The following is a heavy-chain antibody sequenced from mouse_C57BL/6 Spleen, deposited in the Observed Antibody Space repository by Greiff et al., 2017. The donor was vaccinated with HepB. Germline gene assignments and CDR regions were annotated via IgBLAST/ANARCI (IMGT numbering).Heavy chain of an antibody. J-gene: IGHJ2*01. Sequence: QVQLQQPGTELVKPGASVKLSCKASGYTFTSYWMHWVKQRPGQGLEWIGNINPSNGGTNYNEKFKSKATLTVDKSSSPAYLQLSSLTSEDSAVYDCARDYYGSSSHCFDYWGQGTTLTVSS. CDR1: GYTFTSYW. D-gene: IGHD1-1*01. CDR3: ARDYYGSSSHCFDY. V-gene: IGHV1-53*01. CDR2: INPSNGGT.